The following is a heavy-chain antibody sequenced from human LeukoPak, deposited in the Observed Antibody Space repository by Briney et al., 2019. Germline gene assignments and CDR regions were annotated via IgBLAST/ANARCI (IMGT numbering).Heavy chain of an antibody. Sequence: EASVKVSCKASGYTFTSYGISWVRQAPGQGLEWMGWISAYNGNTNYAQKLQGRLTMTTDTSPSTAYIELRSLRSDHTAAYYCARPPSFRITIFGVVPLYFAYWGLGTMVTVSS. D-gene: IGHD3-3*01. CDR3: ARPPSFRITIFGVVPLYFAY. CDR2: ISAYNGNT. V-gene: IGHV1-18*01. CDR1: GYTFTSYG. J-gene: IGHJ4*02.